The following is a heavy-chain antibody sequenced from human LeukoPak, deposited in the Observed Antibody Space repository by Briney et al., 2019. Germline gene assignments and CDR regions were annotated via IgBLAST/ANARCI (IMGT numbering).Heavy chain of an antibody. CDR2: IVVGSGNT. Sequence: GASVKVSCKASGFTFTSSAMQWVRQARGQRLEWIGWIVVGSGNTNYAQKFQERVTITRDMSTSTAYMELSSLRSDDTAVYYCARGSGAARSGYYYTNWGQGTLVTVSS. D-gene: IGHD3-22*01. J-gene: IGHJ4*02. CDR1: GFTFTSSA. CDR3: ARGSGAARSGYYYTN. V-gene: IGHV1-58*02.